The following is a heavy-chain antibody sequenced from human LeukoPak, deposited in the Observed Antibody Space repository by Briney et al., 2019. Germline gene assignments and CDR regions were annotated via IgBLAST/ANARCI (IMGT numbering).Heavy chain of an antibody. Sequence: ASVKDSFKASGYTFTGYYMHWVRPPRGRGGEWMGCINSNSGGTNYAQKFQGRVTMTRDTSISTAYMELSRLRSDNTDVYYGERDHRGGEGYTLEDYFDYWGQGTLVTVSS. CDR1: GYTFTGYY. V-gene: IGHV1-2*02. CDR3: ERDHRGGEGYTLEDYFDY. J-gene: IGHJ4*02. D-gene: IGHD5-24*01. CDR2: INSNSGGT.